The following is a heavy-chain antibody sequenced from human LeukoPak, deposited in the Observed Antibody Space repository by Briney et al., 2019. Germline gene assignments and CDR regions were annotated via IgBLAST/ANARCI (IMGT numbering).Heavy chain of an antibody. CDR2: MNPNSGDT. D-gene: IGHD5-24*01. V-gene: IGHV1-8*02. CDR3: ARTPRNGYIEGY. CDR1: GYTFTSYD. J-gene: IGHJ4*02. Sequence: GASVKVSCKASGYTFTSYDINWVRQATGQGLEWMGWMNPNSGDTGYAQNFRGRVTMTRDTSINTAYMELSSLRSEDTAVYYCARTPRNGYIEGYWGQGTLVTVSS.